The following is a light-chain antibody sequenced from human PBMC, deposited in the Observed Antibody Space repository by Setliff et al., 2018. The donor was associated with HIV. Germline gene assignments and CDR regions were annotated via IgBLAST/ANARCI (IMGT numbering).Light chain of an antibody. CDR3: SSYAGSNNV. CDR2: EVS. CDR1: SSDVGGYNY. V-gene: IGLV2-8*01. Sequence: ALTQPPSASGSPGQSVTISCTGTSSDVGGYNYVSWYQQHPGKAPKLMIYEVSKRPPGVPDRFSGSKSGNTASLTVSGLQAEDEADYYCSSYAGSNNVFGTGTKVTVL. J-gene: IGLJ1*01.